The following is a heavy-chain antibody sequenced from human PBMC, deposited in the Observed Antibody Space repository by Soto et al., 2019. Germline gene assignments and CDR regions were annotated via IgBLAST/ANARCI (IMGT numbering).Heavy chain of an antibody. V-gene: IGHV1-18*01. J-gene: IGHJ4*02. Sequence: QVQLVQSGAEVKKPGASVKVSCKASGYTFTSSGISWVRQAPGQGLEWMGWSSAYNVNTKNAQKLQGRVNMTTDTSTRKVYMELRSLRSDDSAVYYCARELGAQIVDYWGQGTLVTVSS. D-gene: IGHD1-26*01. CDR2: SSAYNVNT. CDR3: ARELGAQIVDY. CDR1: GYTFTSSG.